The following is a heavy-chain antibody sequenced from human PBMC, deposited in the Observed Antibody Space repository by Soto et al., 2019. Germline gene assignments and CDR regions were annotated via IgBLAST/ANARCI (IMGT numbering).Heavy chain of an antibody. CDR3: ARGVRVRGVIIKRGYWFDP. D-gene: IGHD3-10*01. CDR2: MNPNSGNT. J-gene: IGHJ5*02. Sequence: GASVKVSCKASGYTFTSYDINWARQATGQGLEWMGWMNPNSGNTGYAQKFQGRVTMTRNTSISTAYMELSSLRSEDTAVYYCARGVRVRGVIIKRGYWFDPWGQGTLVTVSS. CDR1: GYTFTSYD. V-gene: IGHV1-8*01.